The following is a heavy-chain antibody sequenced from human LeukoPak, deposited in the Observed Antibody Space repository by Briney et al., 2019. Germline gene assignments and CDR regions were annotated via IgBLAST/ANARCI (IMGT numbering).Heavy chain of an antibody. CDR2: ISSSSSYL. CDR3: ARDRRTVVTSPDALDI. Sequence: PGGSLRLSCAASGFTFSSYSMDWVRQAPGKGLEWVSSISSSSSYLFYADSVKGRFTISRDNAKNSLYLQMNRLRVEDTAVYYCARDRRTVVTSPDALDIWGQGTMVTVSS. V-gene: IGHV3-21*01. J-gene: IGHJ3*02. CDR1: GFTFSSYS. D-gene: IGHD4-23*01.